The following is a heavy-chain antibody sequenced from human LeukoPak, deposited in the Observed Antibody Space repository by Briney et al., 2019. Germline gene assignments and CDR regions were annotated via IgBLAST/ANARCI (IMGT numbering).Heavy chain of an antibody. V-gene: IGHV3-74*01. J-gene: IGHJ4*02. CDR3: ARDSIPHYDILTGYYASDYFAY. D-gene: IGHD3-9*01. CDR2: INSDGSST. Sequence: GGSLRLSCAASGFSFSSYWMHWVRQAPGKGLVWVSRINSDGSSTSYADSVKGRFTISRDNAKNTLYLQMNSLRAEDTAVYYCARDSIPHYDILTGYYASDYFAYWGQGILVTVSS. CDR1: GFSFSSYW.